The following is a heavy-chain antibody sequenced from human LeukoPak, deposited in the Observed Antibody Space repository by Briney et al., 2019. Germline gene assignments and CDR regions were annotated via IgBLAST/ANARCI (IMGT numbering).Heavy chain of an antibody. J-gene: IGHJ4*02. CDR3: TRGREYSYGWIGEKLLDY. CDR1: GFTFSKHW. CDR2: INSDGSST. V-gene: IGHV3-74*01. Sequence: GGSLRLSCAASGFTFSKHWMHWVRQAPGKGLVWVSRINSDGSSTTYADSVKGRFTISRDNAKNTLYLQMNSLKTEDTAVYYCTRGREYSYGWIGEKLLDYWGQGTLVSVSS. D-gene: IGHD5-18*01.